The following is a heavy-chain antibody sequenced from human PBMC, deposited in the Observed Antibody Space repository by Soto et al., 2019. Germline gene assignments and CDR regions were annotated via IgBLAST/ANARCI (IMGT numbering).Heavy chain of an antibody. CDR1: GFTFSSYS. CDR3: ARDGYSSSWYDRDTPFDY. J-gene: IGHJ4*02. Sequence: EVQLVESGGGLVKPGGSLRLSCAASGFTFSSYSMNWVRQAPGKGLEWVSSISSSSSYIYYADSVKGRFTISRDNAKNSLYLQMNSLRAEDTAVYYCARDGYSSSWYDRDTPFDYWGQGTLVTVSS. D-gene: IGHD6-13*01. V-gene: IGHV3-21*01. CDR2: ISSSSSYI.